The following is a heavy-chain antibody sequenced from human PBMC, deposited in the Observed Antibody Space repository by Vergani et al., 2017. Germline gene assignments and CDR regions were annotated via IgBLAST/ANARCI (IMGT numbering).Heavy chain of an antibody. CDR3: ASWLSGDWIHYYYYMDV. J-gene: IGHJ6*03. V-gene: IGHV3-48*03. Sequence: EVQLVESGGVVVQPGGSLRLSCAASGFTFSSYEMNWVRQAPGKGLEWVSYISSSGSTIYYADSVKGRFTISRDNAKNSLYLQMNSLRAEDTAVYYCASWLSGDWIHYYYYMDVWGKGTTVTVSS. CDR1: GFTFSSYE. D-gene: IGHD7-27*01. CDR2: ISSSGSTI.